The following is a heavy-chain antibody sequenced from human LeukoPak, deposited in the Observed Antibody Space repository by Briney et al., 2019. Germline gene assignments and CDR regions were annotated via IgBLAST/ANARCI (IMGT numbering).Heavy chain of an antibody. J-gene: IGHJ4*02. CDR3: AKDRGIAVAGDSRY. V-gene: IGHV3-23*01. D-gene: IGHD6-19*01. CDR2: ISGSGGST. Sequence: GGSLRLSCAASGFTFSSYAMSWVRQAPGKGLEWVSAISGSGGSTYYADSVKGRFTISRDNSKNTLCLQMNSLRAEDTAVYYCAKDRGIAVAGDSRYWGQGTLVTVSS. CDR1: GFTFSSYA.